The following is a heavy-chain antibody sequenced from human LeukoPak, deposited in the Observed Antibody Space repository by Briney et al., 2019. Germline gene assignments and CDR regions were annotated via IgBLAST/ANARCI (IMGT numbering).Heavy chain of an antibody. CDR2: IRYDGTNQ. J-gene: IGHJ5*02. Sequence: GGSLRLSCVASEFMSSNYGMHWVRQAPNKGLEWVAFIRYDGTNQYYADSVRGRFTVSRDNSENTLYLQMNSLRADDTAVYYCTRHVITLIRGVTQRREQWFDPWGQGTLVTVSS. CDR1: EFMSSNYG. V-gene: IGHV3-30*02. D-gene: IGHD3-10*01. CDR3: TRHVITLIRGVTQRREQWFDP.